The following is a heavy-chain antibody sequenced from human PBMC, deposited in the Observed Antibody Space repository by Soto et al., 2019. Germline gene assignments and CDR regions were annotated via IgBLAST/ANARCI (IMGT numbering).Heavy chain of an antibody. V-gene: IGHV1-69*01. J-gene: IGHJ4*02. CDR2: IIPTFGAA. D-gene: IGHD5-12*01. Sequence: QVHLVQSGAEVKRPGSSVKVSCEASGGSFSSDAITWVRQVPGQGLEWMGGIIPTFGAANYGRQFQGRVTISADESTRTVYMELSSLRFDDTAAYYCARGFSGYYSSLDYWGQGTLVTVSS. CDR3: ARGFSGYYSSLDY. CDR1: GGSFSSDA.